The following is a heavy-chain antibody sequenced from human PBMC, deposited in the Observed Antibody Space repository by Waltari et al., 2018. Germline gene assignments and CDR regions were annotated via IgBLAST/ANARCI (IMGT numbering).Heavy chain of an antibody. CDR2: IWYDGSNK. V-gene: IGHV3-30*18. D-gene: IGHD6-6*01. CDR3: AKGRGSSSGAVDI. J-gene: IGHJ3*02. Sequence: QVQLVESGGGVVQPGRSLRLSCAAPGFTFRSYGMHWARQAPGKGLEWVAVIWYDGSNKYYADSVKGRFTISRDNSKNTLYLQMNSLRAEDTAMYYCAKGRGSSSGAVDIWGQGTMVTVSS. CDR1: GFTFRSYG.